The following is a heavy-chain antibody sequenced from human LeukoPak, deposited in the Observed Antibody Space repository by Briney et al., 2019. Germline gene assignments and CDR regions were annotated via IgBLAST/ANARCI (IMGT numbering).Heavy chain of an antibody. CDR1: GGSFSGYY. D-gene: IGHD3-3*01. V-gene: IGHV4-34*01. Sequence: PSETLYLTCAVYGGSFSGYYWSWIRQPPGKGLEWIGEINHSGSTNYNPSLKSRVTISVDTSKNQFSLKLSSVTAADTAVYYCARGTLYYDFWSGYQGPYYYYMDVWGKGTTVTVSS. CDR2: INHSGST. CDR3: ARGTLYYDFWSGYQGPYYYYMDV. J-gene: IGHJ6*03.